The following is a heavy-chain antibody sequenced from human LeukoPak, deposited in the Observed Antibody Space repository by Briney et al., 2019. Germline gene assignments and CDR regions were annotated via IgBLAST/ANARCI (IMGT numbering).Heavy chain of an antibody. CDR1: GGTFINYA. D-gene: IGHD3-9*01. V-gene: IGHV1-69*05. CDR2: IIPLFGTS. CDR3: ATATVLRYFDYFDP. Sequence: GASVKVSCKASGGTFINYAISWVRQAPGQGLEWMGGIIPLFGTSNYAQKFQGRVTITTDESTRTAYMDLSNLRFEDTAMYYCATATVLRYFDYFDPWGQGTLVTVSS. J-gene: IGHJ5*02.